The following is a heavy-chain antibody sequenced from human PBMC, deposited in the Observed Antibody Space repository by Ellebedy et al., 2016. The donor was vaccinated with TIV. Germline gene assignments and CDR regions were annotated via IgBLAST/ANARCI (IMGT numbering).Heavy chain of an antibody. CDR3: APWASMD. J-gene: IGHJ4*02. CDR2: ISYDGSNK. CDR1: GFTFSGYA. V-gene: IGHV3-30*04. Sequence: GESLKISXAASGFTFSGYAMSWVRQAPGKGLEWVAVISYDGSNKYYADSVKGRFTISRDNSKNTLYLQMNSLRAEDTAVYYCAPWASMDWGQGTLVTVSS. D-gene: IGHD1-26*01.